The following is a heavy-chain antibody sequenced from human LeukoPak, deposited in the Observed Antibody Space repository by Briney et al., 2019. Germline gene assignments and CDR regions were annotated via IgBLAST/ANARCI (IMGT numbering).Heavy chain of an antibody. CDR3: ASGRAAAIDY. J-gene: IGHJ4*02. CDR2: TNHSGST. Sequence: SETLSLTCAVYGGSFSGYYWSWIRQPPGKGLEWIGETNHSGSTNYNPSLKSRVTISVDTSKNQFSLKLSSVTAADTAVYYCASGRAAAIDYWGQGTLVTVSS. D-gene: IGHD6-13*01. CDR1: GGSFSGYY. V-gene: IGHV4-34*01.